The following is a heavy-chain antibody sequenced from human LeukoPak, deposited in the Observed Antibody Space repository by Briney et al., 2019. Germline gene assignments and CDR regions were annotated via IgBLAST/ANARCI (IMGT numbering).Heavy chain of an antibody. CDR1: GYTFTSYA. Sequence: ASVKVSCKASGYTFTSYAMNWERQAPGQGLEWMGWINTNTGNPTYAQGFTGRFVFSLDTSVSTAYLQISSLKAEDTAVYYCARAELWFGELSPHFDYWGQGTLVTVSS. CDR2: INTNTGNP. J-gene: IGHJ4*02. CDR3: ARAELWFGELSPHFDY. D-gene: IGHD3-10*01. V-gene: IGHV7-4-1*02.